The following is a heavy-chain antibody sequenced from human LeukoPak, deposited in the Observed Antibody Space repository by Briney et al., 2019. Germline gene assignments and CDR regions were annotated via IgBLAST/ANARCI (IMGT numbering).Heavy chain of an antibody. D-gene: IGHD1-14*01. CDR3: ARLNYDGTVTNAFDL. J-gene: IGHJ3*01. CDR1: GFTVSHNY. V-gene: IGHV3-66*04. Sequence: GGSLRLSCAASGFTVSHNYMSWVRQAPGKGLEWVSTIYSDGNTFYADSVKDRFTLSRDNAKNTLCLQMNSLRAEDTAVYYCARLNYDGTVTNAFDLWGQGTMVTVS. CDR2: IYSDGNT.